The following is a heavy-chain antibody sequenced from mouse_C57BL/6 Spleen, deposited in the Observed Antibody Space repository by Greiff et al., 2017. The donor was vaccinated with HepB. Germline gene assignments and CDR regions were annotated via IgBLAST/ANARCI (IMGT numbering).Heavy chain of an antibody. CDR1: GFTFSSYA. D-gene: IGHD1-1*02. V-gene: IGHV5-9-1*02. CDR2: ISSGGDYI. J-gene: IGHJ3*01. Sequence: DVMLVESGEGLVKPGGSLKLSCAASGFTFSSYAMSWVRQTPEKRLEWVAYISSGGDYIYYADTVKGRFTISRDNARNTLYLQMSSLKSEDTAMYYCTRDYGGRAWFAYWGQGTLVTVSA. CDR3: TRDYGGRAWFAY.